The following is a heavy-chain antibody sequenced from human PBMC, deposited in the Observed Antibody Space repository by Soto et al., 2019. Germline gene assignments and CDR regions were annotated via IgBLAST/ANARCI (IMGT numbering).Heavy chain of an antibody. D-gene: IGHD1-1*01. CDR3: ARRYKSAGWLEP. CDR1: GYSFATYA. Sequence: QVQLVQSGAEVKKPGTSVKVSCKASGYSFATYAIHWVRQAPGQGLEWMGWINRATGNTEYSDKFQDRVTFTRDTSATTAYMELRGLRSEDTAVYYCARRYKSAGWLEPWGQGTLVTVSS. V-gene: IGHV1-3*01. J-gene: IGHJ5*02. CDR2: INRATGNT.